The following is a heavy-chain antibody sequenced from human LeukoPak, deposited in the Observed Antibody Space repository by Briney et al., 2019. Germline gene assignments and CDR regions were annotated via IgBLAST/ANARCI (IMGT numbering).Heavy chain of an antibody. CDR1: GGSISSSNW. CDR2: IYHSGST. CDR3: ARGWFGELNDAFDI. J-gene: IGHJ3*02. V-gene: IGHV4-4*02. D-gene: IGHD3-10*01. Sequence: SETLSLTCAVSGGSISSSNWWSWVRQPPGKGLEWIGEIYHSGSTNYNPSLKSRVTISVDKSKNQFSLKLSSVTAADTAVYYCARGWFGELNDAFDIWGQGTMVTVSS.